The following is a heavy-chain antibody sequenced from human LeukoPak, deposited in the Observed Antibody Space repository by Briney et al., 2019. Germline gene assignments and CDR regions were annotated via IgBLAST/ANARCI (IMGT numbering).Heavy chain of an antibody. V-gene: IGHV1-46*01. D-gene: IGHD3-10*01. J-gene: IGHJ5*02. CDR1: GYTFTSYY. CDR3: ATNPGPGWLGWFDP. Sequence: GASVKVSCKASGYTFTSYYMHWVRQAPGQGLEWMGIINPSGGSTIYAQKFQGRVTMTEDTSTDTAYMELSSLRSEDTAVYYCATNPGPGWLGWFDPWGQGTLVTVSS. CDR2: INPSGGST.